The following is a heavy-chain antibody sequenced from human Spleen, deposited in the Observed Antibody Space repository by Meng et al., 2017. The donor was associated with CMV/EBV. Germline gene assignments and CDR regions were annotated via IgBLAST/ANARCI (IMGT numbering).Heavy chain of an antibody. CDR3: AIGGRYDASARYYLDAYDI. D-gene: IGHD3-22*01. J-gene: IGHJ3*02. Sequence: SETLSRTCTVAGRSISSYYWSWIRQPPGKGLEWMGHIHYSGSTNYNPSLKSRVTVSADTSKNQFSLKLRSVTAADTAVYYCAIGGRYDASARYYLDAYDIWGQGTVVTVSS. CDR1: GRSISSYY. CDR2: IHYSGST. V-gene: IGHV4-59*01.